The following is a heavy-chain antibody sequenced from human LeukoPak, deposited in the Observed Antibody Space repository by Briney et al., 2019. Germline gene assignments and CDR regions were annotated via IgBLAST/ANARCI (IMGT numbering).Heavy chain of an antibody. V-gene: IGHV4-38-2*02. CDR3: ARDILDYGDFYFDY. D-gene: IGHD4-17*01. CDR1: GYSISSGYY. J-gene: IGHJ4*02. CDR2: ISHSGTT. Sequence: SETLSLTCTVSGYSISSGYYWGWIRQPPGKGLEWIGSISHSGTTYYNPSLKSRVTISIDTSKNQFSLKLSSVTAADTAVYYCARDILDYGDFYFDYWGQGTLVTVSS.